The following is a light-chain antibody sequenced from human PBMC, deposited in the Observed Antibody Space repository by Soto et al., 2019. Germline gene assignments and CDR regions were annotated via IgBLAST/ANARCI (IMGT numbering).Light chain of an antibody. CDR1: QSISTY. Sequence: DIQMTQSPSSLSASVGNRVTITCRASQSISTYLNWYQKKPGKDPNLLIYDASRLQSGVPSRFSGSGGGTDFTLSISSVQPEDFATYFCQQSYMDPITVGQGTRLESK. V-gene: IGKV1-39*01. CDR2: DAS. CDR3: QQSYMDPIT. J-gene: IGKJ5*01.